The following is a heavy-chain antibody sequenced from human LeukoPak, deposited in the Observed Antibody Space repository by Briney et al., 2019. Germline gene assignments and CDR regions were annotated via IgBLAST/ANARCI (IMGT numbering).Heavy chain of an antibody. CDR2: ISSSSSYI. D-gene: IGHD6-13*01. V-gene: IGHV3-21*01. CDR1: GFTFSSYS. Sequence: PGGSLRLSCAASGFTFSSYSMNWVRQAPGKGLEWVSSISSSSSYIYYADSVKGRFTISRDNAKNSLYLQMNSLRAEDTAVYYCARVGSSSWNIDYWGQGTLVTVSS. CDR3: ARVGSSSWNIDY. J-gene: IGHJ4*02.